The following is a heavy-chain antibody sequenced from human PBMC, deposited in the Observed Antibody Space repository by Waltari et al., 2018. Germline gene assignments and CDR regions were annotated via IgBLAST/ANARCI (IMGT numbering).Heavy chain of an antibody. Sequence: QVQLVQSGAEVKKPGTAVKVSCQASGYTFSSYGISWVRPAPGQGLEWMGWISVSNGNTNYAQKLQGRVTMTTDTSTSTAYLEVRSLRSDDTAVYYCARMTGDARGGNYYYYMDAWGKGTTVTVSS. CDR1: GYTFSSYG. V-gene: IGHV1-18*01. CDR3: ARMTGDARGGNYYYYMDA. D-gene: IGHD3-16*01. CDR2: ISVSNGNT. J-gene: IGHJ6*03.